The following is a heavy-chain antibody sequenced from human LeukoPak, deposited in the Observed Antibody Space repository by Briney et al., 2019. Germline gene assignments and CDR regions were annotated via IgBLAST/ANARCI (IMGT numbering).Heavy chain of an antibody. Sequence: GRSLRLSCAASGFTFSSFGMHWVRQPPGKGLEWVAVIWHDGSNKDYADSVKGRFIISRDNSKNTLYLQINSLRAEDTAVYYCAKYYYGSGGRFYYMDVWGKGTTVTVSS. CDR3: AKYYYGSGGRFYYMDV. CDR1: GFTFSSFG. CDR2: IWHDGSNK. J-gene: IGHJ6*03. D-gene: IGHD3-22*01. V-gene: IGHV3-33*06.